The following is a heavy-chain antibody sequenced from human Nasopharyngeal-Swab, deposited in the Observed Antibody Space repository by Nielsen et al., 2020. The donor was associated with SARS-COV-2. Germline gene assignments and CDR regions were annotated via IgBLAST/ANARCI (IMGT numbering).Heavy chain of an antibody. Sequence: GESLKISCAASGFIVSSNYMSWVRQAPGKGLEWVSVIYPDDITSHVDSVKGRFTTSRENSKNTLYLQMNSLRAEDTAVYYCARERRSGLRYYFDYWGQGTLVTVSS. CDR1: GFIVSSNY. V-gene: IGHV3-53*01. D-gene: IGHD3-22*01. J-gene: IGHJ4*02. CDR2: IYPDDIT. CDR3: ARERRSGLRYYFDY.